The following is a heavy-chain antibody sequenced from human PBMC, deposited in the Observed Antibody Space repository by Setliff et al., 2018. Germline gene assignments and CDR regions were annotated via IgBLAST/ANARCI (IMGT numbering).Heavy chain of an antibody. Sequence: PGESLKISCAASGFTFSNYLMSWVRQAPGKGLEWVANIKQDGSEKYYVDSVKDRFTISRDNAKSSLYQQMNSLRAEDTAVYYCARLAGTMTIYGYYHYYMDVWGKGTTVTVSS. J-gene: IGHJ6*03. CDR2: IKQDGSEK. D-gene: IGHD3-22*01. CDR3: ARLAGTMTIYGYYHYYMDV. V-gene: IGHV3-7*01. CDR1: GFTFSNYL.